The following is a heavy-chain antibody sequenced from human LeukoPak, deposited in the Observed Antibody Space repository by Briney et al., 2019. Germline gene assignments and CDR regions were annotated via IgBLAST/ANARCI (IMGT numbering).Heavy chain of an antibody. J-gene: IGHJ4*02. CDR2: IIPIFGTA. D-gene: IGHD3-22*01. Sequence: GASVKVSCKASGGTFSSYAISWVRQAPGQGLEWIGGIIPIFGTANYAQKFQGRVTITTDESTSTAYMELSSLRSEDTAVYYCARGGFYYGSSGYFSFDYWGQGTLVTVSS. CDR3: ARGGFYYGSSGYFSFDY. CDR1: GGTFSSYA. V-gene: IGHV1-69*05.